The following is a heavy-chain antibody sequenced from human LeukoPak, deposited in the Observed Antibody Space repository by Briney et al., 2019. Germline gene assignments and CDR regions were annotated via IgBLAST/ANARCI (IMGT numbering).Heavy chain of an antibody. CDR2: INPNSGGT. J-gene: IGHJ6*03. D-gene: IGHD6-19*01. CDR3: ATTVAGVHRDYYYYYYMDV. CDR1: GYTFTGYY. Sequence: GASVKVSCKASGYTFTGYYMHWVRQAPGQGLEWMGWINPNSGGTNYAQKFQGRVTMTRDTSISTAYMELSRLRSDDTAVYYCATTVAGVHRDYYYYYYMDVWGKGTTVTVSS. V-gene: IGHV1-2*02.